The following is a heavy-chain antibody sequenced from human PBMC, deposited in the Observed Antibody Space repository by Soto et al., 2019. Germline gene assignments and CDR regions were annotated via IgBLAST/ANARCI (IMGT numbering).Heavy chain of an antibody. CDR1: GGSFSGYY. V-gene: IGHV4-34*01. CDR3: ARDKITGLFDY. CDR2: INHSGST. Sequence: QVQLQQWGAGLLKPSETLSLTCAVDGGSFSGYYWTWIRQPPGTGLEWIGEINHSGSTNYNPSLKSRVTISVDTSKSQFSLKLTSVTAADTAVYYCARDKITGLFDYWGQGTLVTVSS. D-gene: IGHD2-8*02. J-gene: IGHJ4*02.